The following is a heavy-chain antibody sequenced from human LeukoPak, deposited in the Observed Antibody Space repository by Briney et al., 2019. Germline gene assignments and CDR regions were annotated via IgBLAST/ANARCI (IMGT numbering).Heavy chain of an antibody. CDR2: INPNSGGT. V-gene: IGHV1-2*02. J-gene: IGHJ4*02. CDR1: GYTFTGYY. Sequence: ASVKVSRKASGYTFTGYYMHWVRQAPGRGLEWMGWINPNSGGTNYAQKFQGRVTMTRDTSISTAYMELSRLRSDDTAVYYCAIAVAGTREDYWGQGTLVTVSS. CDR3: AIAVAGTREDY. D-gene: IGHD6-19*01.